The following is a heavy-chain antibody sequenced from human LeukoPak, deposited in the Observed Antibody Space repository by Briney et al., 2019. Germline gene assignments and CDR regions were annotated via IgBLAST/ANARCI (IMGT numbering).Heavy chain of an antibody. CDR2: INTKSGGT. CDR1: GYTFTGYY. J-gene: IGHJ5*02. V-gene: IGHV1-2*02. CDR3: ARAAVVAGSTETFDP. Sequence: ASVKVSCKAFGYTFTGYYMHWVRQAPGQGLEWMGWINTKSGGTNYAEKFQGRVTMTRDTSISTAYMELSRLRSDDSAVYYCARAAVVAGSTETFDPWGQGTLVTVSS. D-gene: IGHD6-19*01.